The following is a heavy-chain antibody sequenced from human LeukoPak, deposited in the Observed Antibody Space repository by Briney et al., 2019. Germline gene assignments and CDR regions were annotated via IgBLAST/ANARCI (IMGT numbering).Heavy chain of an antibody. D-gene: IGHD6-13*01. Sequence: ASVKVSCKASGYTFTSYYMHWVRQAPGQGLEWMGIINPSGGSTSYAQKLQGRVTMTRNTSISTAYMELSSLRSEDTAVYYCARGPGIPFDYWGQGTLVTVSS. CDR3: ARGPGIPFDY. J-gene: IGHJ4*02. V-gene: IGHV1-46*01. CDR2: INPSGGST. CDR1: GYTFTSYY.